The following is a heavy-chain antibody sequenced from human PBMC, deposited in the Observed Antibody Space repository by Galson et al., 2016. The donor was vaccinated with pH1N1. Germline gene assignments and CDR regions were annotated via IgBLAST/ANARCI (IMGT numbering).Heavy chain of an antibody. CDR3: ARRGINGTDF. CDR1: GYSFKSYW. J-gene: IGHJ4*02. D-gene: IGHD1-1*01. Sequence: QSGAEVKKSGDSLKISCKGSGYSFKSYWIAWVRQMPGKGLEWMGIIYPGDSDTRYSPSFLGQVIMSVDKSISTAFLQWSSLNASDTAMYYCARRGINGTDFWGQGTLVTVSS. V-gene: IGHV5-51*01. CDR2: IYPGDSDT.